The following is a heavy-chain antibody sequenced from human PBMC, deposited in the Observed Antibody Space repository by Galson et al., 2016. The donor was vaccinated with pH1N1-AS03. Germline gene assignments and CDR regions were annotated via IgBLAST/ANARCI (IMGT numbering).Heavy chain of an antibody. Sequence: CAISGDSVSSNTAAWNWIRLSPSRGLEWLGRTYYRSKWYTDYGLSVERRLTITSDTSKNQFSLQLTSVTAADTAVYYCARDVLPYSLGLDVWGQGTTITVSS. D-gene: IGHD5-18*01. CDR2: TYYRSKWYT. V-gene: IGHV6-1*01. CDR1: GDSVSSNTAA. CDR3: ARDVLPYSLGLDV. J-gene: IGHJ6*02.